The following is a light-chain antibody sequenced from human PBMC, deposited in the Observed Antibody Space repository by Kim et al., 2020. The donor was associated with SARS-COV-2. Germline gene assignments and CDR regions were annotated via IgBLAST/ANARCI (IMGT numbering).Light chain of an antibody. CDR1: QDISSY. V-gene: IGKV1-9*01. CDR3: QQLNAYPIT. CDR2: DAS. J-gene: IGKJ5*01. Sequence: ASVGDRVTITCRASQDISSYLAWYQQKPGKAPKVLIYDASTLQSGVPSRFSGSGSGTEFTLTFSSLQPEDFATYYCQQLNAYPITFGQGTRLEIK.